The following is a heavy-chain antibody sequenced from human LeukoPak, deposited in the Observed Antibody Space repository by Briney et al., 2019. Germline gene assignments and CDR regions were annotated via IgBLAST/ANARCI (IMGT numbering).Heavy chain of an antibody. V-gene: IGHV3-21*01. CDR2: IRSSSSYV. CDR3: ARVSYRGYSGYDLDF. Sequence: GGSLRLSCAASGFTFSNYYMSWVRQAPGKGLEWVSSIRSSSSYVYYADSVKGRFTISRDNAKNSLYLQMSGLRAEDTAVYYCARVSYRGYSGYDLDFWGQGTLVTVSS. D-gene: IGHD5-12*01. CDR1: GFTFSNYY. J-gene: IGHJ4*02.